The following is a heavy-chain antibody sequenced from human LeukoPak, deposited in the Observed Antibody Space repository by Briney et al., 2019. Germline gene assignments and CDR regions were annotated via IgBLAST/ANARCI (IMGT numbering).Heavy chain of an antibody. CDR3: ARRPSKYGYYDFWSGYRPSTNWFDP. V-gene: IGHV4-34*01. CDR1: GGSFSGYY. Sequence: TSETLSLTCAVYGGSFSGYYWSWIRQPPGKGLEWIGEINHSGSTNYNPSLKSRVTISVDTSKNQFSLKLSSVTAADTAVYYCARRPSKYGYYDFWSGYRPSTNWFDPWGQGTLVTVSS. CDR2: INHSGST. D-gene: IGHD3-3*01. J-gene: IGHJ5*02.